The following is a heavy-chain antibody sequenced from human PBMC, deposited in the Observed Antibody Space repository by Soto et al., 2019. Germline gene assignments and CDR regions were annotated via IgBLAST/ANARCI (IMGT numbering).Heavy chain of an antibody. V-gene: IGHV3-30*01. J-gene: IGHJ4*02. Sequence: QVQLVESGGGVVQPGRSLRLSCAASGFTFRSYAMHWVRQAPGKGLEWVAIFSFDGSNKYYAYSLKGRFTISRDNSKNALHLQMNSLRAEVSAAYYCSRDAGPSYMDQWCKGTLVTVSS. CDR2: FSFDGSNK. CDR3: SRDAGPSYMDQ. CDR1: GFTFRSYA.